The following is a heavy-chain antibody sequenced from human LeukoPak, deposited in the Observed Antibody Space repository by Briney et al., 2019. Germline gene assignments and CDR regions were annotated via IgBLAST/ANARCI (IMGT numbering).Heavy chain of an antibody. CDR3: ARDQAAAGTPGVDY. V-gene: IGHV3-7*04. CDR2: IKQDGSEK. CDR1: GFTFSSYW. D-gene: IGHD6-13*01. J-gene: IGHJ4*02. Sequence: GGSLRLSCAASGFTFSSYWMSWVRQAPGKGPEWVANIKQDGSEKYYVDSVKGRFTIFRDNAKNSLYLQMNSLRAEDTAVYYCARDQAAAGTPGVDYWGQGTLVTVSS.